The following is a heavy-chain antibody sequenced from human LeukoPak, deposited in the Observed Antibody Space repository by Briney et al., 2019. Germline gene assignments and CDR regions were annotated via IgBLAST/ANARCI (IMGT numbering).Heavy chain of an antibody. D-gene: IGHD3-9*01. CDR2: IYYSGST. CDR3: ARGRHYYDILTGEDYFDY. CDR1: GGSISSYY. J-gene: IGHJ4*02. V-gene: IGHV4-59*01. Sequence: SETLSLTCTVSGGSISSYYWSWIRQPPGKRLEWIGYIYYSGSTNYNPSLKSRVTISVDTSKNQFSLKLSSVTAADTAVYYCARGRHYYDILTGEDYFDYWGQGTLVTVSS.